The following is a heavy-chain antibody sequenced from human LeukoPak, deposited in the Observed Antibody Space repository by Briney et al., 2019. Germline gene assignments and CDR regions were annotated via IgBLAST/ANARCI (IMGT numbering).Heavy chain of an antibody. CDR1: GGTFSSYA. CDR3: ARALVRGVMFYYYYGMDV. V-gene: IGHV1-69*04. Sequence: SVKVSCKASGGTFSSYATSWVRQAPGQGLEWMGRIIPIFGIANYAQKFQGRVTITADKSTSTAYMELSSLRSEDTAVYYCARALVRGVMFYYYYGMDVWGQGTTVTVS. J-gene: IGHJ6*02. CDR2: IIPIFGIA. D-gene: IGHD3-10*02.